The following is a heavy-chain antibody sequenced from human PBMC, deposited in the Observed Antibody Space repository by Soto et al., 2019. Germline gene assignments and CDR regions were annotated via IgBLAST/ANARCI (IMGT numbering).Heavy chain of an antibody. V-gene: IGHV1-46*01. CDR3: ARDRSLTTGYGMDA. Sequence: ASVTVSCMASGDTFTSYYMHWVRQAPGQGLEWMRRINPSGGSTSYAQKIQGRVTMTRDTSTRTVDMELSSLRSEDTAVYYCARDRSLTTGYGMDAWGQGTTVTVSS. D-gene: IGHD4-4*01. CDR1: GDTFTSYY. J-gene: IGHJ6*02. CDR2: INPSGGST.